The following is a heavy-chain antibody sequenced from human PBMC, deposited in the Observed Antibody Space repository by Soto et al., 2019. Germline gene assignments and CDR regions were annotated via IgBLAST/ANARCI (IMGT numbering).Heavy chain of an antibody. D-gene: IGHD3-22*01. J-gene: IGHJ4*02. CDR2: LSGSGGST. Sequence: GGSLRLSCAASGFTFSNYAMSWVRQAPGKGLEWVSALSGSGGSTYWADSMKGRFTISRDNSKNTLYLQMNSLRAEDTAVYYCAKHGGYYFDPSGYSSDWGQGTQVTVSS. CDR3: AKHGGYYFDPSGYSSD. CDR1: GFTFSNYA. V-gene: IGHV3-23*01.